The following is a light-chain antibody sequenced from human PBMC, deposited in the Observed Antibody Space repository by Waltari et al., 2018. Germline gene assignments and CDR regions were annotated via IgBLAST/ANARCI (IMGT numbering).Light chain of an antibody. CDR1: RSDDGGYNY. CDR3: SSYTSSSSVV. Sequence: QSALTQPASVSGSPRQSITISCTGTRSDDGGYNYVPWYQQHPGKAPKLMIYDVSNRPSGVSNRFSGSKSGNTASLTISGLQAEDEADYYCSSYTSSSSVVFGGGTKLTVL. V-gene: IGLV2-14*03. J-gene: IGLJ2*01. CDR2: DVS.